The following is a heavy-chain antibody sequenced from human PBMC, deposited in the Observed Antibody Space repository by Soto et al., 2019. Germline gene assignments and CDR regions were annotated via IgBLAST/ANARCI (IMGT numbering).Heavy chain of an antibody. CDR2: INAGNGNT. J-gene: IGHJ4*02. CDR1: GYTFTSYA. Sequence: QVQLVQSGAEVKKPGASVKVSCKASGYTFTSYAMHWVRQAPGQRLEWMGWINAGNGNTKYSQKFQGRVTITRDTSASTAYMELSRLRSEDTAVYYGAGGPGGPGGPGDYWGQGTLVTVSS. CDR3: AGGPGGPGGPGDY. D-gene: IGHD2-15*01. V-gene: IGHV1-3*01.